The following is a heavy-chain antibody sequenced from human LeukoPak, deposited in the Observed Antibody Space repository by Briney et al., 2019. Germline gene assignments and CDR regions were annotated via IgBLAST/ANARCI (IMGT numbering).Heavy chain of an antibody. D-gene: IGHD2-2*01. J-gene: IGHJ3*02. V-gene: IGHV3-23*01. Sequence: GGSLRLSCAASGFTFSSHAMNWVRQPPGKGLDWVSSIDKSGDGAFYADSVKGRFTISRDNSKNTLYLQMNSLWREDTAVYYCARRGGTSGWGAFDIWGQGTMVTVSS. CDR1: GFTFSSHA. CDR2: IDKSGDGA. CDR3: ARRGGTSGWGAFDI.